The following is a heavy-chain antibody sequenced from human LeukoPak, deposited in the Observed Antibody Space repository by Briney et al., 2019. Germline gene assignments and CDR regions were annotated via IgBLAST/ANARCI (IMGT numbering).Heavy chain of an antibody. CDR1: GGSFSGYY. D-gene: IGHD6-13*01. Sequence: SETLSLTCAVYGGSFSGYYWSWIRQPPGKGLEWIGEINHSGSTNYNPSLKSRVTISVDTSKNQFSLKLSSVTAADTAVYYCARSPRRIAAAGEGWFDPWGQGTLVTVSS. V-gene: IGHV4-34*01. CDR3: ARSPRRIAAAGEGWFDP. J-gene: IGHJ5*02. CDR2: INHSGST.